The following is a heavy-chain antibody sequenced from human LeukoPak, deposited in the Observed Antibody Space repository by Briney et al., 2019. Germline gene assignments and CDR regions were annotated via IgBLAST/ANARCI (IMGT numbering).Heavy chain of an antibody. D-gene: IGHD1/OR15-1a*01. CDR3: AKGINWNINYYYMDV. CDR2: ISGSGGST. J-gene: IGHJ6*03. Sequence: GGSLRLSCAASGFTFSDYYMSWVRQAPGKGLEWVSAISGSGGSTYYADSVKGRFTISRDNSKNTLYLQMNSLRAEDTAVYYCAKGINWNINYYYMDVWGKGTTVTVSS. V-gene: IGHV3-23*01. CDR1: GFTFSDYY.